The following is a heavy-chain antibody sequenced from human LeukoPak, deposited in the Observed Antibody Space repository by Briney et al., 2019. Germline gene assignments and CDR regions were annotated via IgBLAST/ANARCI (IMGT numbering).Heavy chain of an antibody. Sequence: SSETLSLTCTVSSGSFRTYYWSWIRQPPGKGLEWIGEINHSGSTNYNPSLKSRVTISVDTSKNQFSLKLSSVTAADTAVYYCARIWIRPRKFTWEPLDYWGQGTLVTVSS. CDR1: SGSFRTYY. CDR2: INHSGST. CDR3: ARIWIRPRKFTWEPLDY. J-gene: IGHJ4*02. V-gene: IGHV4-34*01. D-gene: IGHD1-26*01.